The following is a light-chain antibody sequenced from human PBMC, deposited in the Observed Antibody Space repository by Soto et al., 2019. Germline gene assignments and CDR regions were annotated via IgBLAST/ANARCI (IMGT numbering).Light chain of an antibody. CDR1: QSVSSSY. J-gene: IGKJ3*01. CDR2: GAS. CDR3: QQYGSSPQVT. V-gene: IGKV3-20*01. Sequence: EIVLTQSPGTLSLSPGERATLSCRASQSVSSSYLAWYQQKPGQAPRLLIYGASSRATGIPDRFSGSGSGTDFTLPISRLEPEDFAVYYCQQYGSSPQVTFGPGTKVDIK.